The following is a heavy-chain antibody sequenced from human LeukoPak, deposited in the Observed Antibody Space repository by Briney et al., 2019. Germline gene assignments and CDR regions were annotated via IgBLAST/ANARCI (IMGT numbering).Heavy chain of an antibody. CDR3: AKAPVTTCRGAYCYPFDY. D-gene: IGHD2-21*01. J-gene: IGHJ4*02. CDR2: ISDSGNT. CDR1: GLTFSSYG. Sequence: PGGSLRPSCAASGLTFSSYGMSWVRQAPGRGLEWVSAISDSGNTYHADSVKGRFTISRDSSKNTLFLQMNRLRPEDAAVYYCAKAPVTTCRGAYCYPFDYWGQGTLVTVSS. V-gene: IGHV3-23*01.